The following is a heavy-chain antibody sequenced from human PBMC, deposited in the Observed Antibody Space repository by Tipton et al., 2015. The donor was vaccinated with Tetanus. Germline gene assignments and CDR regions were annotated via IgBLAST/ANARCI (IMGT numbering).Heavy chain of an antibody. J-gene: IGHJ4*01. CDR2: IYYTTHN. V-gene: IGHV4-31*03. Sequence: TLSLTCTVSGASINAGGYLWTWDRQRKGKGLEWIGNIYYTTHNYYNPSLESSVSISVDTPKNPCSLRLTSVTATDTAVYFCARGLPRGPHCFDYWCHG. CDR1: GASINAGGYL. D-gene: IGHD2-21*01. CDR3: ARGLPRGPHCFDY.